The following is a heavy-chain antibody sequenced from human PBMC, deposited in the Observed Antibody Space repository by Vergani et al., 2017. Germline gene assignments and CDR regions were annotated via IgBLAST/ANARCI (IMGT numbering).Heavy chain of an antibody. V-gene: IGHV4-59*01. CDR3: ARNPYCGGDCYSDAFDI. CDR1: GGSISSYS. Sequence: QVQLQESGPGLVKPSETLSLTCTVSGGSISSYSWSWIRQPPGKGLEWIGYIYYSGSTNYNPSLKSRVTISVDTSKNQFSLKLSSVTAADTAVYYCARNPYCGGDCYSDAFDIGGQGTIVSVSS. CDR2: IYYSGST. J-gene: IGHJ3*02. D-gene: IGHD2-21*02.